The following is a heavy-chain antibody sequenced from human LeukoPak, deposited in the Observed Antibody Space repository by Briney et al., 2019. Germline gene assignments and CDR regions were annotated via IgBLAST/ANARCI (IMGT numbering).Heavy chain of an antibody. CDR2: ISSAGTT. J-gene: IGHJ4*02. V-gene: IGHV3-66*01. D-gene: IGHD6-13*01. CDR3: ARDLEAANTYYFDY. CDR1: GFTVSSSY. Sequence: PGGSLRLSCAPSGFTVSSSYMSWVREAPGKGLEWVSIISSAGTTYYADSVKGRFTISRDNFKNTVYLQVNSLRDEDTAVYYCARDLEAANTYYFDYWGQGTMVTLSS.